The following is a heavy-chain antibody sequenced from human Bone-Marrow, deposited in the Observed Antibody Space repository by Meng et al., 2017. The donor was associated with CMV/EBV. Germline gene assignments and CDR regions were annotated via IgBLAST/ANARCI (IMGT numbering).Heavy chain of an antibody. J-gene: IGHJ4*02. V-gene: IGHV3-74*01. CDR3: ATVDGIEMAGPDY. Sequence: AACGITFRNYWMNWVREAAGRGVRWVSRISGDRTSTSHADSVNGQFTISRGNAKKTLYLQMNSLRAEDTAVYYCATVDGIEMAGPDYWGQGTLVTVSS. D-gene: IGHD5-24*01. CDR2: ISGDRTST. CDR1: GITFRNYW.